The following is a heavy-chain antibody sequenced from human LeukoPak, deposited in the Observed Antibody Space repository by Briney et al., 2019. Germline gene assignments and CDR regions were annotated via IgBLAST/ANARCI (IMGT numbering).Heavy chain of an antibody. J-gene: IGHJ4*02. CDR2: IFYWRNP. D-gene: IGHD2-2*01. CDR1: GGSISGYY. CDR3: ARHGSFYSFDC. Sequence: SEPLSLTCTVSGGSISGYYWSWIRQPPGKGLGWIDYIFYWRNPTYNPSLKSRVPMSVDTSMNQFSLRLSSVTAADTAVYYCARHGSFYSFDCWGQG. V-gene: IGHV4-59*08.